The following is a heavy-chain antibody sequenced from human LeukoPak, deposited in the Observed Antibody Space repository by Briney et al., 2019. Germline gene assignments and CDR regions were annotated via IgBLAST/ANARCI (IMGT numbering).Heavy chain of an antibody. CDR3: ARDVSGVRGVISPYYFDY. V-gene: IGHV4-34*01. CDR1: GGSFSDYY. Sequence: SETLSLTCAVYGGSFSDYYWTWIRQPPGKGLEWIGEINHSGSPNNNPSLKSRVSISFDTSKNQFSLKLTSVTAADTAVYYCARDVSGVRGVISPYYFDYWGQGTLVTVSS. J-gene: IGHJ4*02. CDR2: INHSGSP. D-gene: IGHD3-10*01.